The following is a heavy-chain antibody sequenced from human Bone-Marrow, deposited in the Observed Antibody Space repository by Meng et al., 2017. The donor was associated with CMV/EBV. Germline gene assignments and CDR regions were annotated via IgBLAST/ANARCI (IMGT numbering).Heavy chain of an antibody. V-gene: IGHV3-23*03. J-gene: IGHJ5*02. Sequence: GESLKISCVASGLTLSSYDMNWVRQAPGKGLEWVSLIYSDGRGTYFADSVKDRFTISRDNFKNTVYLYLNSLRVEDTAIYYCSTVFGVDGSWGRGTPVTVSS. CDR1: GLTLSSYD. CDR2: IYSDGRGT. D-gene: IGHD3-3*01. CDR3: STVFGVDGS.